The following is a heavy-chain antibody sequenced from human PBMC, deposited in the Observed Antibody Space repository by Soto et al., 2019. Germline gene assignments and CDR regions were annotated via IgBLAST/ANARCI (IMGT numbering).Heavy chain of an antibody. CDR1: GYTFTRYT. D-gene: IGHD2-15*01. J-gene: IGHJ5*02. V-gene: IGHV1-3*01. CDR3: ARGIATGQLDP. Sequence: ASVKVSCKASGYTFTRYTMNWMRQAPGQRLEWMGWINPDNGNTKSSQKFQDRVIITRDTSASTAYMDLSSLRSEDTAVYYCARGIATGQLDPWGQGTLVTVSS. CDR2: INPDNGNT.